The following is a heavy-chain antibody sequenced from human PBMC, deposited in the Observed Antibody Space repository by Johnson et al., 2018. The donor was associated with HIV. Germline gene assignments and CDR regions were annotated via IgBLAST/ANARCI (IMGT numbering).Heavy chain of an antibody. D-gene: IGHD4-17*01. J-gene: IGHJ3*02. V-gene: IGHV3-30-3*01. Sequence: QVQLVESGGGVVQPGRSLRLSYAASGFTFSSYAMHWVRQAPGKGLEWVAVISYDGSNKYYADSVKGRFTISRDNSKNTLYLQMNSLRAEDTAVYYCARDQGSNDYGDYSGRSDAFDIWGQGTMVTVSS. CDR3: ARDQGSNDYGDYSGRSDAFDI. CDR1: GFTFSSYA. CDR2: ISYDGSNK.